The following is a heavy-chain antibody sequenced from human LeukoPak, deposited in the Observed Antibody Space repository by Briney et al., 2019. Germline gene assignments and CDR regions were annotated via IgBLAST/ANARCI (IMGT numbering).Heavy chain of an antibody. CDR2: INPNSGGT. J-gene: IGHJ3*02. CDR1: VNTFTHHY. Sequence: ASVTDSFKASVNTFTHHYIHWVRQVPGQGLEWLGWINPNSGGTGSAQKFQGRVTMTRDTSIGTAYMELFGLTSDDTAVYYCAREGCPKAFDIWGQGTLVTVSS. CDR3: AREGCPKAFDI. V-gene: IGHV1-2*02. D-gene: IGHD2-8*01.